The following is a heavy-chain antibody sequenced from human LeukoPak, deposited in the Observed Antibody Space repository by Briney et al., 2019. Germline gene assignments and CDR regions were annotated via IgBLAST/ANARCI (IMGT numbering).Heavy chain of an antibody. V-gene: IGHV4-39*07. CDR2: IYYSGTT. D-gene: IGHD1/OR15-1a*01. Sequence: PSETLSLTCTVSGGSISSYYWDWIRQPPGKGLEWIGSIYYSGTTYYNPSLKSRVTISVDTSKNQFSLKLSSVTAADTAVYYCARDLDGQNNSRGSYFDYWGQGTLVTVSS. J-gene: IGHJ4*02. CDR3: ARDLDGQNNSRGSYFDY. CDR1: GGSISSYY.